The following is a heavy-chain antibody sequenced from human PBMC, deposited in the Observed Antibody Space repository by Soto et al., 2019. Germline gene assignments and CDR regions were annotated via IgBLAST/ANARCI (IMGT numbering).Heavy chain of an antibody. Sequence: GGSLRLSCAASGFTFSSYAMSWVRQAPGKGLEWVSAISGSGGSTYYADSVKGRFTISRDNSKNTLYLQMNSLRAEDTAVYYCARDEAFCGGDCYRSAYLYGMDVWGQGTSVTVSS. J-gene: IGHJ6*02. V-gene: IGHV3-23*01. CDR3: ARDEAFCGGDCYRSAYLYGMDV. CDR1: GFTFSSYA. CDR2: ISGSGGST. D-gene: IGHD2-21*02.